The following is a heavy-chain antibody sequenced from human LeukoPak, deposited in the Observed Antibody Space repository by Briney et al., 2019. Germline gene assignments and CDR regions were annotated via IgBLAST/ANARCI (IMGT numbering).Heavy chain of an antibody. Sequence: GGSLRLSCAASGFAFSSYAMSWVRQAPGKGLEWVSAISGSAGSTYYADSVKGRFTISGDNSKNTLFLQMNSLRAEDTAVYYCAHGAMYQLDYWGQGTLVTVSS. CDR3: AHGAMYQLDY. D-gene: IGHD2-2*01. CDR1: GFAFSSYA. V-gene: IGHV3-23*01. J-gene: IGHJ4*02. CDR2: ISGSAGST.